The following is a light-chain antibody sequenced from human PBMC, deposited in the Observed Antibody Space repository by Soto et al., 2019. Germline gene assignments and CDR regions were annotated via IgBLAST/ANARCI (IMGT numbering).Light chain of an antibody. V-gene: IGLV4-69*01. CDR3: QTWGTGTLV. CDR1: SGHSSYA. Sequence: QSVLTQSPSASASLGASVKLTCTLISGHSSYAIAWHQQQPEKGPRYLMKLNSDGSHSKGDGIPDRFSGSSSGAERYLTISSLQSEDEADYYWQTWGTGTLVFGGGTKLTVL. J-gene: IGLJ3*02. CDR2: LNSDGSH.